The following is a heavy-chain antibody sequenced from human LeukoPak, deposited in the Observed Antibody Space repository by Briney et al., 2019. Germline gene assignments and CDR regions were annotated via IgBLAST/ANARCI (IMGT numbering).Heavy chain of an antibody. CDR1: GGCISSASYY. CDR3: ARQQCNGGSCYSRAIWFDP. V-gene: IGHV4-39*01. Sequence: SETLSLTCNVSGGCISSASYYWGWLRQPPGKGLEWIGSSYYTGTTYYSPSLKSRVTISVHTSKNQLSLKLNSVTAADTAVYYCARQQCNGGSCYSRAIWFDPWGQGTLVTVSS. CDR2: SYYTGTT. J-gene: IGHJ5*02. D-gene: IGHD2-15*01.